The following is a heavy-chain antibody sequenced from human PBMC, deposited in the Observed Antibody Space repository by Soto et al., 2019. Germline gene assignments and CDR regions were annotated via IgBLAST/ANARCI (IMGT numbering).Heavy chain of an antibody. J-gene: IGHJ3*02. CDR1: GFTFSNYW. Sequence: GGSLRLSCAASGFTFSNYWMSWVRQAPGKGLEWVANIKQDGSEKYYVDSLKGRFTISRDNAKNSLYLQMNSLRAEDTAVYYCASEAFDIWGQGTMVTVSS. CDR2: IKQDGSEK. CDR3: ASEAFDI. V-gene: IGHV3-7*05.